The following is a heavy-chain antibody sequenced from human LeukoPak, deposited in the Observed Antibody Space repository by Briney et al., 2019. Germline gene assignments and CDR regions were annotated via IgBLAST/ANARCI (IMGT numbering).Heavy chain of an antibody. CDR3: ARMGGYSGYATH. V-gene: IGHV4-59*08. CDR1: GGSLSSYY. Sequence: SETMSLTCTVSGGSLSSYYWSWIRQPPGKGLEWIGYIYSTGSANYNPSLKSRVTLSVDTAKNQFSLKLNSVTAADTAVYYCARMGGYSGYATHWGQGTLVTVSS. J-gene: IGHJ4*02. CDR2: IYSTGSA. D-gene: IGHD5-12*01.